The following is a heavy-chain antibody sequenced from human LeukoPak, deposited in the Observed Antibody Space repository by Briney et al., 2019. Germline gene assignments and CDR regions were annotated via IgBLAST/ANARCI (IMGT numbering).Heavy chain of an antibody. V-gene: IGHV1-69*04. CDR2: IIPILGIA. D-gene: IGHD6-6*01. CDR1: GGTFSSYA. Sequence: VASVRVSCKASGGTFSSYAISWVRQAPGQGLEWMGRIIPILGIANYAQKLQGRVTMTTDTSTSTAYMELRSLRSDDTAVYYCARDYEYSSSSNWFDPWGQGTLVTVSS. J-gene: IGHJ5*02. CDR3: ARDYEYSSSSNWFDP.